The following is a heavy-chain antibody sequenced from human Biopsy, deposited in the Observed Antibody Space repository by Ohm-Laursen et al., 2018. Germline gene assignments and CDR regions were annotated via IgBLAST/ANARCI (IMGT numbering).Heavy chain of an antibody. V-gene: IGHV4-59*01. J-gene: IGHJ6*02. CDR2: VYYSGTT. D-gene: IGHD2/OR15-2a*01. CDR1: GGSISSDR. CDR3: TRATNSTGWPYYYFYGMDI. Sequence: TLSLTCTVSGGSISSDRWSWIRQTPGKGLEWIGYVYYSGTTTYNPSLRSRVTISVDTSMNQISLRLQSVTAADTAIYYCTRATNSTGWPYYYFYGMDIWGQGTTVTVSS.